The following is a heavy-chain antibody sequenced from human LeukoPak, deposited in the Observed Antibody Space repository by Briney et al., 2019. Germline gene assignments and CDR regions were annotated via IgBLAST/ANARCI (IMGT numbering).Heavy chain of an antibody. CDR2: IYPGDSDS. J-gene: IGHJ4*02. D-gene: IGHD6-19*01. Sequence: GESLKISCQGAGYTFTSYWIAWVRQTSGKGLEWMGMIYPGDSDSRYSPSFQGQVTFSADKSISTAYLQWSSLKASDSAIYYCVRESGYSSGWSPYWGQGTLVTVSS. CDR3: VRESGYSSGWSPY. CDR1: GYTFTSYW. V-gene: IGHV5-51*01.